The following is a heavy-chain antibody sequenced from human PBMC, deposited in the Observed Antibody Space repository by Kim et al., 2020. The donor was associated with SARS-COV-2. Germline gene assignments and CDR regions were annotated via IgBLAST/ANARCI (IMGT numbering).Heavy chain of an antibody. J-gene: IGHJ4*02. CDR3: AGDLGCGFGESTDSDY. Sequence: DSVKGRFSISRNNSKNSLYLQMNGLGAEDTAVYYCAGDLGCGFGESTDSDYWGQGTLVTVSS. V-gene: IGHV3-30*07. D-gene: IGHD3-10*01.